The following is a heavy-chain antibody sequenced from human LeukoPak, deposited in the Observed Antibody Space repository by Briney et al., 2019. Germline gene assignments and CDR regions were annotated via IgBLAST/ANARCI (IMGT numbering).Heavy chain of an antibody. CDR1: GGSVSSSGYY. CDR3: AREVLRYFDGIGPSGRANWFDP. V-gene: IGHV4-39*02. Sequence: PSETLSLTCTVSGGSVSSSGYYWVWIRQPPGKGLEWIGSIYYTGSTYYNPSLRSRVTISVDTSKNQFSLKLTSVTAADTAVYYCAREVLRYFDGIGPSGRANWFDPWGQGTLVTVSS. D-gene: IGHD3-9*01. J-gene: IGHJ5*02. CDR2: IYYTGST.